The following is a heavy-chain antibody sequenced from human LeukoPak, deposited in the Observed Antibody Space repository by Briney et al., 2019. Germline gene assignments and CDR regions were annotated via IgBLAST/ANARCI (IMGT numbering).Heavy chain of an antibody. D-gene: IGHD3-22*01. J-gene: IGHJ3*02. CDR3: ASDSAFYYYDSSGYRDAFDI. V-gene: IGHV3-48*01. CDR1: GFTFSSYS. Sequence: GGSLRLSCAASGFTFSSYSMNWVRQAPGKGLEWVSYISSSSSTIYYADSVKGRFTISRDNAKNSLYLQMNSPRAEDTAVYYCASDSAFYYYDSSGYRDAFDIWGQGTMVTVSS. CDR2: ISSSSSTI.